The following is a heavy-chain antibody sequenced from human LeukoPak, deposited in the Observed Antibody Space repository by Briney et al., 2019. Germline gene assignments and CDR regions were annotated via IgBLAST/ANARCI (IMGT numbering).Heavy chain of an antibody. CDR2: INTNTGNP. CDR3: ARDSPPSGSYFGYYYYYYGMDA. Sequence: ASVKVSCKASGYTFTSYAMNWVRQAPGQGLEWMGWINTNTGNPTYAQGFTGRFVFSLDTSVSTAYLQISSLKAEDTAVYYCARDSPPSGSYFGYYYYYYGMDAWGQGTTVTVSS. CDR1: GYTFTSYA. D-gene: IGHD1-26*01. J-gene: IGHJ6*02. V-gene: IGHV7-4-1*02.